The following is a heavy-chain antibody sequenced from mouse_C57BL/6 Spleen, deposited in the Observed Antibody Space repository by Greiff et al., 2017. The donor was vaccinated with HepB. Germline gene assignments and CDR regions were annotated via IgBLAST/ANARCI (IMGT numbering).Heavy chain of an antibody. Sequence: VQLQQSGAELVRPGPSVKMSCKASGYTFTNYWIGWAKQRPGHGLEWIGDIYPGGGYTNYNEKFKGKATLTADKSSSTAYMQFSSLTSEDSAIYYCAREKNYYGSPTMDYWGQGTSVTVSS. CDR1: GYTFTNYW. D-gene: IGHD1-1*01. V-gene: IGHV1-63*01. CDR2: IYPGGGYT. J-gene: IGHJ4*01. CDR3: AREKNYYGSPTMDY.